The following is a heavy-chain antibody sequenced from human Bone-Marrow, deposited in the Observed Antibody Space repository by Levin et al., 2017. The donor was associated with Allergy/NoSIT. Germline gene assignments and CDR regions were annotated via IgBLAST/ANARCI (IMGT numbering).Heavy chain of an antibody. V-gene: IGHV1-2*02. D-gene: IGHD5-24*01. CDR2: INPNTGGT. J-gene: IGHJ3*02. Sequence: GESLKISCKASGYTFTDYYMHWVRQAPGQGVEWMGWINPNTGGTNYAQKFQGRVTMTRDTSISTAYMELSRLRSDDTAVYSCARGRWLQADAFDIWGQGTMVSVSS. CDR3: ARGRWLQADAFDI. CDR1: GYTFTDYY.